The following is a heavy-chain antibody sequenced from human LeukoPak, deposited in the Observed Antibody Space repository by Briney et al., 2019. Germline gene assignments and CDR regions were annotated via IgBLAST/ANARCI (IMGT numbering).Heavy chain of an antibody. V-gene: IGHV4-39*01. D-gene: IGHD3-22*01. CDR3: ARQRGGYYDSTGYYQIDY. Sequence: SETLSLTCTVSGGSISSSSYYWGWIGQPPGKGLEWIGSIYYSGATYYNPSLKSRVTISVDTSKNQFSLKLSSVTAADTAVYYCARQRGGYYDSTGYYQIDYWGQGTLVTVSS. CDR2: IYYSGAT. J-gene: IGHJ4*02. CDR1: GGSISSSSYY.